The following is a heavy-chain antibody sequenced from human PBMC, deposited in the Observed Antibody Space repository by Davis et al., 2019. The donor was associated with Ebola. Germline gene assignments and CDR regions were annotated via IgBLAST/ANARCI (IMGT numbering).Heavy chain of an antibody. J-gene: IGHJ4*02. D-gene: IGHD6-19*01. V-gene: IGHV3-30*18. Sequence: GGSLRLSCAASGFTFSSYGMHWVRQAPGKGLEWVAVISYDGSNKYYADSVKGRFTISRDNSKNTLYLQMNSLRAEDTAVYYCAKDMYSSGWYWDYWGQGTLVTVSS. CDR2: ISYDGSNK. CDR3: AKDMYSSGWYWDY. CDR1: GFTFSSYG.